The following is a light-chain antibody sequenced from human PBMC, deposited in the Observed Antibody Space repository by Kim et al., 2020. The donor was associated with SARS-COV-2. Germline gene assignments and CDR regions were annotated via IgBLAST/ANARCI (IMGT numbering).Light chain of an antibody. CDR2: QDS. V-gene: IGLV3-1*01. Sequence: SPGQTARITCSGDKLGDKYACWYQQKPGQSPVVVIYQDSKRPSGIPERFSGSNSGNTATLTISGTQAMDEADYYCQAWDSSTHNYVFGAGTKVTVL. CDR3: QAWDSSTHNYV. CDR1: KLGDKY. J-gene: IGLJ1*01.